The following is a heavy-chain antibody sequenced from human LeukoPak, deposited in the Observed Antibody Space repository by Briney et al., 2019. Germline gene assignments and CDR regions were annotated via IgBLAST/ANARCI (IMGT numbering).Heavy chain of an antibody. J-gene: IGHJ3*02. D-gene: IGHD3-22*01. CDR1: GFTFTDYG. CDR2: ISSSGTYI. V-gene: IGHV3-21*01. CDR3: ARGPDSYYYESSGYSGDAFDI. Sequence: GGSLRLSCAASGFTFTDYGMNWVRQAPGKGLEWVSSISSSGTYIYYADSVKGRFTISRDNAKNSLYLQMNSLRAEDTAVYYCARGPDSYYYESSGYSGDAFDIWGQGTMVTVSS.